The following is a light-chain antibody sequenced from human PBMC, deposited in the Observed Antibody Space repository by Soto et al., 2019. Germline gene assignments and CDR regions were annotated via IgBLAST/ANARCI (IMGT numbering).Light chain of an antibody. CDR2: DNN. V-gene: IGLV1-51*01. CDR1: SSNIGNNY. CDR3: GTWDSSLSAGV. J-gene: IGLJ2*01. Sequence: QSVLTQPPSVSAAPGQKVTISCSGSSSNIGNNYVSWYQQLPGTAPKLLIYDNNQRPSEIPDRFSGSKSGTSATLGITGLQTGDEADYYGGTWDSSLSAGVFGGGTKLTVL.